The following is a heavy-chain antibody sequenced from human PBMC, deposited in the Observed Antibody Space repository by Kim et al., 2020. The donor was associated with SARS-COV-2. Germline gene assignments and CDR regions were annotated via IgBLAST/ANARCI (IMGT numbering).Heavy chain of an antibody. J-gene: IGHJ6*02. CDR1: GYTFTSYY. Sequence: ASVKVSCKASGYTFTSYYMHWVRQAPGQGLEWMGIINPSGGSTSYAQKFQGRVTMTRDTSTSTVYMELSSLRSEDTAVYYCARDDWSGDCYALPLYYYYGMDVWGQGNTVTVSS. CDR3: ARDDWSGDCYALPLYYYYGMDV. V-gene: IGHV1-46*01. D-gene: IGHD2-21*02. CDR2: INPSGGST.